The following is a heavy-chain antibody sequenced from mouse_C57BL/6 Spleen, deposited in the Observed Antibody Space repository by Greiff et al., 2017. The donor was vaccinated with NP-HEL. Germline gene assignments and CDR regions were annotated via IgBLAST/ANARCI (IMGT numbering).Heavy chain of an antibody. J-gene: IGHJ1*03. V-gene: IGHV5-4*01. CDR2: ISDGGSYT. CDR1: GFTFSSYA. Sequence: EVQVVESGGGLVKPGGSLKLSCAASGFTFSSYAMSWVRQTPEKRLEWVATISDGGSYTYYPDNVKGPFTISRDNAKNNLYLQMNHLKSEDTAMSYGASAPRYDYDVNWYFDVWGTGTTVTVSA. CDR3: ASAPRYDYDVNWYFDV. D-gene: IGHD2-4*01.